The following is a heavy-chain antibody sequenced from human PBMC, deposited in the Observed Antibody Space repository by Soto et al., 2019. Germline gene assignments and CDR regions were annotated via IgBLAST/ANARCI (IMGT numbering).Heavy chain of an antibody. J-gene: IGHJ4*02. D-gene: IGHD3-22*01. CDR3: AKDPPIPYYYDSSEGPVGY. CDR1: GFTFSSYA. CDR2: ISGSGGST. V-gene: IGHV3-23*01. Sequence: GGSLRLSCAASGFTFSSYAMSWVRQAPGKGLEWVSAISGSGGSTYYADSVKGRFTISRANSKNTLYLQMNSLRAEDTAVYYCAKDPPIPYYYDSSEGPVGYWGQGTLVTVSS.